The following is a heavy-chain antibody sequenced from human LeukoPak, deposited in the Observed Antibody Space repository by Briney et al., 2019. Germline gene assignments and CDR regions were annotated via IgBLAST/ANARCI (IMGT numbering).Heavy chain of an antibody. J-gene: IGHJ4*02. CDR2: IIPIFGTA. CDR1: GGTFSSYT. V-gene: IGHV1-69*05. CDR3: AAAYGDYVFDY. D-gene: IGHD4-17*01. Sequence: ASVKVSCKASGGTFSSYTISWVRQAPGQGLEWMGRIIPIFGTANHAQKFQGRVTITTDESTSTAYMELSSLRSEDTAVYYCAAAYGDYVFDYWGQGTLVTVSS.